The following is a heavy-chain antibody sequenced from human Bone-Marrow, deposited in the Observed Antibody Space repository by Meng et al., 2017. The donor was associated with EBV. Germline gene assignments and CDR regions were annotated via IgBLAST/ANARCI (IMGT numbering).Heavy chain of an antibody. Sequence: ELLGQAEGEVKKPRSSAQVSCKACGGTCSSYYISRWLQDPGQGREWMGGIISIFGTANYAQEFQGRVTITADESTSTAYMELSSLRSEDTAVYYCARKGGLGGWFDPWGQGTLVTVSS. CDR1: GGTCSSYY. V-gene: IGHV1-69*01. D-gene: IGHD3-16*01. J-gene: IGHJ5*02. CDR3: ARKGGLGGWFDP. CDR2: IISIFGTA.